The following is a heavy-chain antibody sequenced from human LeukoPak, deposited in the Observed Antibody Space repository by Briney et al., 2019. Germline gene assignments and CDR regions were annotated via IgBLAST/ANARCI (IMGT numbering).Heavy chain of an antibody. CDR2: IKEDGSEK. D-gene: IGHD6-25*01. V-gene: IGHV3-7*01. CDR3: TRDGGSGVDY. CDR1: GFTFSRYW. J-gene: IGHJ4*02. Sequence: PGGSLRLPCAASGFTFSRYWMSWVRQAPGQGLEWVANIKEDGSEKYYVDSVKGRFTISKDDSKNTLFLQMNSLRAEDTGVYYCTRDGGSGVDYWGQGTLVTVSS.